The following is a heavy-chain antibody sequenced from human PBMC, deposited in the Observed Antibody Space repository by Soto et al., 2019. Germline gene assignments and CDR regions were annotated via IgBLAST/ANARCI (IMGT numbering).Heavy chain of an antibody. Sequence: GGSLRLSCAASGFTFSDYYMSWIRQAPGKGLEWVSYISSSGSTIYYADSVKGRFTISRDNAKNSLYLQMNNLRAEDTAVYYCANSYYYGSGSYSYWGQGTLVTVSS. CDR3: ANSYYYGSGSYSY. CDR1: GFTFSDYY. V-gene: IGHV3-11*01. J-gene: IGHJ4*02. CDR2: ISSSGSTI. D-gene: IGHD3-10*01.